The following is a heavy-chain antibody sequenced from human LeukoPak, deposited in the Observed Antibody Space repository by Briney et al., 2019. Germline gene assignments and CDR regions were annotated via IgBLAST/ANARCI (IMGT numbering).Heavy chain of an antibody. CDR1: GGSIISYY. Sequence: ETLSLTCTVSGGSIISYYWSWIRQPPGKGLEWIGYIYYSGSTNYNPSLKSRVTISVDTSKNQFSLKLSSVTAADTAVYYCARSGGSGSYYLYWGQGTLVTVSS. CDR3: ARSGGSGSYYLY. J-gene: IGHJ4*02. D-gene: IGHD3-10*01. V-gene: IGHV4-59*08. CDR2: IYYSGST.